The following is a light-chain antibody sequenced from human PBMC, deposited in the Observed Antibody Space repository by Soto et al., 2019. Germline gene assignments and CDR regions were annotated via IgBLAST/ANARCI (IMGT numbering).Light chain of an antibody. V-gene: IGKV3-20*01. J-gene: IGKJ1*01. CDR3: QQYVRSPWT. CDR2: GAS. CDR1: QSVNKAY. Sequence: EIVMTQYAATLSVSPGERATLSCRASQSVNKAYLVWYQVKPGQAPRRLIYGASSRATGIPDRFSGSGSGTDFTLTISRLEPEDFAVYYCQQYVRSPWTFGQGTKVDIK.